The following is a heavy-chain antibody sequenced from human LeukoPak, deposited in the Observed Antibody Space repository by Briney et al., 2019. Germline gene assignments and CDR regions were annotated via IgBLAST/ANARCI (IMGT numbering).Heavy chain of an antibody. D-gene: IGHD1-26*01. CDR1: GYAFTSYG. J-gene: IGHJ6*03. CDR3: ARAQWELLSPLYYYYYMDV. Sequence: GASVKVSCKASGYAFTSYGISWVRQAPGQGLEWMGWISAYNGNTNYAQKLQGRVTMTTDTSTSTAYMELRSLRSDDTAVYYCARAQWELLSPLYYYYYMDVWGKGTTVTVSS. V-gene: IGHV1-18*01. CDR2: ISAYNGNT.